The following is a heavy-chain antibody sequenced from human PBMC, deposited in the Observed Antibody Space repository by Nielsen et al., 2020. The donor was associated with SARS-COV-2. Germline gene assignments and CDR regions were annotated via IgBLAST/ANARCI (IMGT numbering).Heavy chain of an antibody. CDR2: INPNSGGT. V-gene: IGHV1-2*06. Sequence: ASVKVSCKASGYTFTGYYMHWVRQAPGQGLEWMGRINPNSGGTNYAQKFQGRVTMTRDTSISTAYMELSRLRFDDTAVYYCARDKIVVVPAAGGEYYYGMDVWGQGTTVTVSS. D-gene: IGHD2-2*01. J-gene: IGHJ6*02. CDR1: GYTFTGYY. CDR3: ARDKIVVVPAAGGEYYYGMDV.